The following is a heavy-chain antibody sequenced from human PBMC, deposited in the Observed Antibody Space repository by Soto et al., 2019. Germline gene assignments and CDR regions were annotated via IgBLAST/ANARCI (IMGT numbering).Heavy chain of an antibody. CDR1: GYSFTSYW. CDR3: ARVRSRLPTNSYYFDY. D-gene: IGHD7-27*01. J-gene: IGHJ4*02. CDR2: IYPGDSDT. Sequence: GESLKISCKGSGYSFTSYWIGWVRQTPGKGLEWMGIIYPGDSDTRYSPSFQGQVTISADKSISTAYLQWSSLKASDTAMYYCARVRSRLPTNSYYFDYWGQGTLVTV. V-gene: IGHV5-51*01.